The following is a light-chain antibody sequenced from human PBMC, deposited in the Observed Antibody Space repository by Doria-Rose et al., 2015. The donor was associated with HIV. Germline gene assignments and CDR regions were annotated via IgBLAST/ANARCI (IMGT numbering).Light chain of an antibody. CDR3: LQDYNYPRALT. CDR2: GAS. J-gene: IGKJ4*01. CDR1: EGIRND. V-gene: IGKV1-6*01. Sequence: IRMTQSPSSLSASVGDRVTITCRASEGIRNDLGWYQQKPGNAPKLLISGASTLQSGVPSRFSGSGSGTESTLTISSLQSEDFATYYCLQDYNYPRALTFGGGTRVEI.